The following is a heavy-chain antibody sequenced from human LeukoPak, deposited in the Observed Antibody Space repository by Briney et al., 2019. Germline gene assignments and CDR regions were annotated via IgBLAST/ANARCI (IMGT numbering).Heavy chain of an antibody. CDR2: IYTSGST. J-gene: IGHJ4*02. V-gene: IGHV4-61*02. CDR1: GGSISSGSYY. D-gene: IGHD3-10*01. Sequence: SETLSLTCTVSGGSISSGSYYWSWIRQPAGKGLEWIGRIYTSGSTNYNPSLKSRVTISVDTSKNQFSLKLSSVTAADTAVYYCARQRGSPNYYFDYWGQGTLVTVSS. CDR3: ARQRGSPNYYFDY.